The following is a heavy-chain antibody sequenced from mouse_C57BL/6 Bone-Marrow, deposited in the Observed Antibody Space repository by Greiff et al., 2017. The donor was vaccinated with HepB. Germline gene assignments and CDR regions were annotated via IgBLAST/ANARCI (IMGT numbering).Heavy chain of an antibody. CDR1: GYTFTSYG. D-gene: IGHD2-2*01. CDR3: ARFGYPKDYFDY. CDR2: IYPRSGNT. J-gene: IGHJ2*01. Sequence: QVQLKQSGAELARPGASVKLSCKASGYTFTSYGISWVKQRTGQGLEWIGEIYPRSGNTYYNEKFKGKATLTADKSSSTAYMELRSLTSEDSAVYFCARFGYPKDYFDYWGQGTTLTVSS. V-gene: IGHV1-81*01.